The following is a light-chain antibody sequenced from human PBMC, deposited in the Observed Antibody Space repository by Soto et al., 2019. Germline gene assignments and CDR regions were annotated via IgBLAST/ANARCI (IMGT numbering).Light chain of an antibody. CDR1: QDISNY. Sequence: DIQMTQSPSSLSASVGDRVTITCQASQDISNYLNCYQQKPGKAPKLLIYDASNLETGVPSRFSGSGSGTDFTFTISSLQPEDIATYYCQQYDNLPPLFGPGTKVDIK. J-gene: IGKJ3*01. CDR2: DAS. V-gene: IGKV1-33*01. CDR3: QQYDNLPPL.